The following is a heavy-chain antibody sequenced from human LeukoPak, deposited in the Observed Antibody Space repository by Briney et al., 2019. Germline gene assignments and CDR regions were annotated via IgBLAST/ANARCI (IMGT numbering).Heavy chain of an antibody. CDR3: ASDKSARSIDWSKYYFDS. J-gene: IGHJ4*02. CDR2: INHSGGT. D-gene: IGHD3-9*01. V-gene: IGHV4-34*01. Sequence: SETLSLTCGVYDESFSAYYWSWIRQAPGKGLEWIGEINHSGGTNYNPSLKSRVTISIDTSKKQFSLKLSSVTAADTAVYYCASDKSARSIDWSKYYFDSWGQGTLVTVSS. CDR1: DESFSAYY.